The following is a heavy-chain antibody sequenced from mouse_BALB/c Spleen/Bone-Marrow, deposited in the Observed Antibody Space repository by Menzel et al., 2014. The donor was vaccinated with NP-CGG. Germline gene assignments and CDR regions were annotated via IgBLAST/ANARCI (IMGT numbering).Heavy chain of an antibody. CDR3: ARDRSYYGMDY. CDR2: IWAGGST. CDR1: GFSLTSYG. V-gene: IGHV2-9*02. J-gene: IGHJ4*01. Sequence: QVHVKQSGPGLVAPSQSLSITCTASGFSLTSYGVHWVRQPPGKGLEWLGVIWAGGSTNYNSALMSRLSISKDNSKSQVFLKMNSLQTDDTAMYYCARDRSYYGMDYWGQGTSVTVSS.